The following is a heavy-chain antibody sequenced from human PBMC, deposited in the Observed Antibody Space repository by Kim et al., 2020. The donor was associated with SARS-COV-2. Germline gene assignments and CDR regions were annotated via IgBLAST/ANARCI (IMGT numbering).Heavy chain of an antibody. D-gene: IGHD5-12*01. CDR1: GGTFSSYG. CDR3: ARRRDGYTNNCFDA. J-gene: IGHJ5*02. V-gene: IGHV1-69*04. Sequence: SVKVSCKASGGTFSSYGINWVRQAPGQGLEWMGRIIPILGIANYAQKFQGRVTITADKSTSTAYMELSSLRSEDTAVYYCARRRDGYTNNCFDAWGQGTLVTVSS. CDR2: IIPILGIA.